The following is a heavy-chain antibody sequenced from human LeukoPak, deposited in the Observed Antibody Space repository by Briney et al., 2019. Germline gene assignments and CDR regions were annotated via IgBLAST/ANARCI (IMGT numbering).Heavy chain of an antibody. V-gene: IGHV1-69*04. CDR2: IIPILGIA. CDR1: GGTFSSYA. J-gene: IGHJ4*02. CDR3: ARDNAYYYDSSGYYEGAIGY. D-gene: IGHD3-22*01. Sequence: SVKVSCKASGGTFSSYAISWVRQAPGQGLEWMGRIIPILGIANYAQKFQGRVTITADKSTSTAYMELSSLRSEDTAVYYCARDNAYYYDSSGYYEGAIGYWGQGTLVTVSS.